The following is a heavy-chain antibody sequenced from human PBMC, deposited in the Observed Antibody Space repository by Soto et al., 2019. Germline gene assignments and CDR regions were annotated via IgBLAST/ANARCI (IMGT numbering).Heavy chain of an antibody. CDR2: IYHSGNT. CDR1: GGSISSSNW. J-gene: IGHJ5*02. V-gene: IGHV4-4*02. CDR3: ATLPPRVVASLLPLPT. D-gene: IGHD1-26*01. Sequence: VQLRQSGPGLVKPSGTLSLTCAVSGGSISSSNWWTWVRQAPGKGLEWIGEIYHSGNTYYNPSLKGLVAITVDKSNNQFSLKLNSVTAADTAVYYCATLPPRVVASLLPLPTWGQGTLVTVSS.